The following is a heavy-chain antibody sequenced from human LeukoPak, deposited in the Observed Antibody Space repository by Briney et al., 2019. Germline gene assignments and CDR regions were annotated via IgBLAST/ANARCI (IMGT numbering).Heavy chain of an antibody. CDR1: GGSLSSYY. J-gene: IGHJ6*02. D-gene: IGHD3-9*01. V-gene: IGHV4-59*01. Sequence: SETLSLTCTVSGGSLSSYYWSWIRQPPGKGLEWIGYIYYSGSTNYNPSLKSRVTISVDTSKNQFSLKLSSVTAADTAVYYCARGAAGYFDWSPLRYYYYGMDVWGQGTTVTVSS. CDR3: ARGAAGYFDWSPLRYYYYGMDV. CDR2: IYYSGST.